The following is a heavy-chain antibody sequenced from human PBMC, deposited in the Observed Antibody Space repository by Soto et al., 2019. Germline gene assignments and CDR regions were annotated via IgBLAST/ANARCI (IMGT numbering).Heavy chain of an antibody. CDR3: AKGLWFGELFSRPNTDANWFDP. V-gene: IGHV3-23*01. D-gene: IGHD3-10*01. CDR2: ISGSGGST. J-gene: IGHJ5*02. Sequence: PGGSLRLSCAASGFTFSSYAMSWVRQAPGKGLEWVSAISGSGGSTYYADSVKGRFTISRDNSKNTLYLQMISLRAEDTAVYYCAKGLWFGELFSRPNTDANWFDPWGRGTLVTVSS. CDR1: GFTFSSYA.